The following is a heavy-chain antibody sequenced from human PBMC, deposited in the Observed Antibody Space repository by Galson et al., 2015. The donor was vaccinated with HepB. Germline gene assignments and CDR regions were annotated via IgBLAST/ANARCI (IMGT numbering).Heavy chain of an antibody. D-gene: IGHD7-27*01. CDR1: GDTLTSYS. CDR2: IIAVLDLP. J-gene: IGHJ3*01. V-gene: IGHV1-69*02. CDR3: ARWGMDAFDV. Sequence: SVKVSCKASGDTLTSYSIGWLRQAPGQGLEWMGRIIAVLDLPEYAQKFQGRVTITADRSTSTAYMELSGLRSDDTAVYFCARWGMDAFDVWGQGTKVTVSS.